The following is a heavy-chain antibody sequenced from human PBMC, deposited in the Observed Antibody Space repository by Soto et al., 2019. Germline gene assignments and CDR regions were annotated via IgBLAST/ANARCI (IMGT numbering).Heavy chain of an antibody. V-gene: IGHV3-23*01. J-gene: IGHJ4*02. D-gene: IGHD3-22*01. CDR1: GFTFSSYA. Sequence: GGSLRLSCAASGFTFSSYAMSWVRQAPGKGLEWVSALSGSGISTYYADTVKGRFTISRDNSRNTLYLQMNSLRAEDTAVYYCATSYDSSRYDYWGQGTLVTVSS. CDR2: LSGSGIST. CDR3: ATSYDSSRYDY.